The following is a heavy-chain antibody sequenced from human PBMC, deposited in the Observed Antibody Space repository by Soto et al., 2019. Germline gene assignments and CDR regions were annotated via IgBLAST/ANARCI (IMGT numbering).Heavy chain of an antibody. Sequence: QVQLVQSGAEVKKPGASVKVSCKASGYTFTSYGISWVRQAPGQGLEWMGWISAYNGNTNYAQKLQGRVTMTTDTRTSTAYMELRSLRSDDTAVYYCARVKIEYSSSGWFDPWGQGTLVTVSS. D-gene: IGHD6-6*01. J-gene: IGHJ5*02. V-gene: IGHV1-18*01. CDR2: ISAYNGNT. CDR1: GYTFTSYG. CDR3: ARVKIEYSSSGWFDP.